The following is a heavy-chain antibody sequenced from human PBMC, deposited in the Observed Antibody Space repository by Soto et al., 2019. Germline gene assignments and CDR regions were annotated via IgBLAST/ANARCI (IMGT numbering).Heavy chain of an antibody. Sequence: QVQLVQSGAEVKKPGASVKVSCKASGYTFTSYGISWVRQAPGQGLEWMGWIRAYNGNTNYAQKLQGRVTMSTDTSPTTAYMELRSLTSADTAVYYCAGDLPTMDPWGQGTTVTVSS. J-gene: IGHJ6*02. CDR2: IRAYNGNT. CDR3: AGDLPTMDP. V-gene: IGHV1-18*01. CDR1: GYTFTSYG.